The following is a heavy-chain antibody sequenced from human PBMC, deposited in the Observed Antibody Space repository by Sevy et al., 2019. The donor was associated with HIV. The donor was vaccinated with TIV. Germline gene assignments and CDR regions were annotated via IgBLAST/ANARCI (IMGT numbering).Heavy chain of an antibody. CDR2: ISSSSTYT. D-gene: IGHD5-18*01. V-gene: IGHV3-11*06. CDR1: KFTFSDYY. CDR3: ARVRYNFGQKYFDY. J-gene: IGHJ4*02. Sequence: GGSLRLSCTASKFTFSDYYMSWIRQAPGKGLEWVSYISSSSTYTNYADSVKGRVTISRDNAKNSLYLQLNSLRAEDTTVYYCARVRYNFGQKYFDYWGQGTLVTVSS.